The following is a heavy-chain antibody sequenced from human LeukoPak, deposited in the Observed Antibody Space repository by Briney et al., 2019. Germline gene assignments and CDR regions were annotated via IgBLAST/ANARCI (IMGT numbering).Heavy chain of an antibody. D-gene: IGHD6-13*01. CDR1: GGSISSSSYY. CDR2: IYYSGST. CDR3: ARRVAAADVRFDP. Sequence: PSETLSLTCTVSGGSISSSSYYWGWIRQPPGKGLEWIGSIYYSGSTYYNPSLKSRVTISVDMSKNQFSLKLSSVTAADTAVYYCARRVAAADVRFDPWGQGTLVTVSS. V-gene: IGHV4-39*01. J-gene: IGHJ5*02.